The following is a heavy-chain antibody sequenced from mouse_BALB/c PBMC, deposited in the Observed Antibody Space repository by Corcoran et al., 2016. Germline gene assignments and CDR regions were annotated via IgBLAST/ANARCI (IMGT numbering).Heavy chain of an antibody. CDR3: ARVAYVSLRYAMDY. V-gene: IGHV1S136*01. Sequence: EVQLQQSGPELVKPGASVKMSCKASGYTFTSYVMHWVKQKPGQGLEWIGYINPYNDGTKYNAKFKGKATLTSDKSSSTAYMELSSLTSEDSAVYYWARVAYVSLRYAMDYWGQGTSVTVSS. CDR1: GYTFTSYV. D-gene: IGHD1-1*01. CDR2: INPYNDGT. J-gene: IGHJ4*01.